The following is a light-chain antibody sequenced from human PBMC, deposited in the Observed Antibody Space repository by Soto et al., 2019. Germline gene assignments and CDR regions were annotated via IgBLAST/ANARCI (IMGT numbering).Light chain of an antibody. CDR2: GAS. CDR1: QSISTW. V-gene: IGKV1-5*01. Sequence: DIQMTRSPSTLSASAGDRVTITCRASQSISTWLAWYQQKPGKAPKLLIYGASSLASGVPSRFSGSGSGTEFTLTISSLQPDDFATYYCQQHNGYSERMFGQGTKVEV. J-gene: IGKJ1*01. CDR3: QQHNGYSERM.